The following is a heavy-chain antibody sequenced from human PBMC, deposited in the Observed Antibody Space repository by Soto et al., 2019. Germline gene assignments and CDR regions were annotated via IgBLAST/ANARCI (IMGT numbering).Heavy chain of an antibody. J-gene: IGHJ4*02. CDR3: ARGGQVVPAAILDY. D-gene: IGHD2-2*02. Sequence: QVQLVESGGGVVQPGRSVRLSCAASGFTFSSYAMHWVRQAPGKGLEWVAVISYDGSNKYYADSVKGRFTISRDNSKNTLYLQMNSLRAEDTAVYYCARGGQVVPAAILDYWGQGTLVTVSS. CDR1: GFTFSSYA. V-gene: IGHV3-30-3*01. CDR2: ISYDGSNK.